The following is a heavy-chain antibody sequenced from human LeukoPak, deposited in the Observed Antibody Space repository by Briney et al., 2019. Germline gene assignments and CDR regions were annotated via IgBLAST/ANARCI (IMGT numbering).Heavy chain of an antibody. CDR2: IYPGDSDT. V-gene: IGHV5-51*01. Sequence: GESLKISFKGSGYRFTSYWIGWVRPMPGKGLEWMGIIYPGDSDTRYSPSFQGQVTISADKSISTAYLQWSSLKASDTAMYYCARFADYGSGSPEIGYWGQGTLVTVSS. J-gene: IGHJ4*02. CDR3: ARFADYGSGSPEIGY. CDR1: GYRFTSYW. D-gene: IGHD3-10*01.